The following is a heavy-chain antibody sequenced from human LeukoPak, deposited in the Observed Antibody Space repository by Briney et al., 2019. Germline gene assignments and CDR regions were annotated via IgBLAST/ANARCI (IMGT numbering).Heavy chain of an antibody. Sequence: SEPLSLTCTVSGGSISSYYWSWIRQPPGKGLEWIGYIYYSGSTNYNPSLKSRVTISVDTSKNQFSLKLSSVTAADTAVYYCARGGGYSYGYHYYYMDVWGKGTTVTVSS. CDR1: GGSISSYY. V-gene: IGHV4-59*01. D-gene: IGHD5-18*01. CDR3: ARGGGYSYGYHYYYMDV. J-gene: IGHJ6*03. CDR2: IYYSGST.